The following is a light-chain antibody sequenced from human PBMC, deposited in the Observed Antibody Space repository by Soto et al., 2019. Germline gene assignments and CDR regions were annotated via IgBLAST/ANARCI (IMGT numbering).Light chain of an antibody. Sequence: IVLTQSPGTLSLSPGERATLSCRASQSVSSSYLAWYQQKPGQAPRLLIFGASIRDTGIPDRFSGSGSGTDFTLTISSLQSEDFAVYYCQQYDNWPRTFGQGTKVDI. CDR1: QSVSSSY. CDR2: GAS. CDR3: QQYDNWPRT. V-gene: IGKV3-20*01. J-gene: IGKJ2*01.